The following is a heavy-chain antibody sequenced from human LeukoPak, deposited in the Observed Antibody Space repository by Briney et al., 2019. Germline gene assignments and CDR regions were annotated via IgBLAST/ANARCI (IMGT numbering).Heavy chain of an antibody. CDR2: IYYSGST. CDR3: ARGSGNEGNDY. Sequence: SETLSLTCTVSGGSISSYYWSWIRQPPGKGLEWIGYIYYSGSTNYNPSLKSRVTISVDTSKNQFSLKLSSVTAADTAVYHCARGSGNEGNDYWGQGTLVTVSS. CDR1: GGSISSYY. D-gene: IGHD3-10*01. V-gene: IGHV4-59*01. J-gene: IGHJ4*02.